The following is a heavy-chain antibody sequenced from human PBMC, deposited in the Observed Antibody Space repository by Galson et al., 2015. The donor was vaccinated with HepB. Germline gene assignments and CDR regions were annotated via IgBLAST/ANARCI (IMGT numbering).Heavy chain of an antibody. Sequence: SLRLSCEASGCTFSGSAMHWVRQASGKGLEWVGRIRSKANSYATAYAASVKGRFTISRDDSKNTAYLQMNSLKTEDTAVYYCTSRLPVGASGDYWGQGTLVTVSS. V-gene: IGHV3-73*01. CDR1: GCTFSGSA. J-gene: IGHJ4*02. CDR2: IRSKANSYAT. D-gene: IGHD1-26*01. CDR3: TSRLPVGASGDY.